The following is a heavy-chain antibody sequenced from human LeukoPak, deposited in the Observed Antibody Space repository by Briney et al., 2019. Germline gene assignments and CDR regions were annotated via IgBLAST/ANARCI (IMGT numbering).Heavy chain of an antibody. CDR2: IWHDGSHK. Sequence: GRSLRLSCAASGFAFNTYAMHWVRQAPGQGLEWVALIWHDGSHKFYSNSVRGQFTISRDNSKNTVSLQMNNLSPEDTAVYYCARAIFGSGSYPDFWGQGPLVTVSS. J-gene: IGHJ4*02. CDR3: ARAIFGSGSYPDF. D-gene: IGHD3-10*01. CDR1: GFAFNTYA. V-gene: IGHV3-33*01.